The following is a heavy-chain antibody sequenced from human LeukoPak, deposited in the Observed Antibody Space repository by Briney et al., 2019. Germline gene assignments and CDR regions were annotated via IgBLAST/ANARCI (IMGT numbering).Heavy chain of an antibody. CDR1: GFTFSPYA. D-gene: IGHD3-10*01. V-gene: IGHV3-23*01. CDR3: AKAHYHGSTSGDY. J-gene: IGHJ4*02. CDR2: ISDSGVST. Sequence: GGSLSLSCAASGFTFSPYALSWVRQAPGKGLEWVSAISDSGVSTYYADSVKGRFTISRDNSKNTLYMQMNSLRVEDTAIYYCAKAHYHGSTSGDYWGQGTLVTVSS.